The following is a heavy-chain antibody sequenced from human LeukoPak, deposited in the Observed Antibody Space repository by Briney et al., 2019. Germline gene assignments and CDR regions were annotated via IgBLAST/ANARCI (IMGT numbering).Heavy chain of an antibody. V-gene: IGHV3-7*01. CDR2: IKQDGSEK. D-gene: IGHD1-26*01. J-gene: IGHJ4*02. CDR3: ARDPSSGSYYGY. Sequence: GGSLRLSCAASGFTFSSYWMSWVRQAPGKGLERVANIKQDGSEKYYVDSVKGRFTISRHNAKNSLYLQMNSLRAEDTAVYYCARDPSSGSYYGYWGQGTLVTVSS. CDR1: GFTFSSYW.